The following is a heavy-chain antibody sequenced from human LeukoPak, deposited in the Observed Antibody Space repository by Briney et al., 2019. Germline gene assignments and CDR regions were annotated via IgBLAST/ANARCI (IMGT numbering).Heavy chain of an antibody. J-gene: IGHJ4*02. V-gene: IGHV3-11*01. CDR2: ISSSSSTI. CDR1: GFTFSDYY. D-gene: IGHD2-21*02. CDR3: ARAFGVAVTGALG. Sequence: GGSLRLSCTASGFTFSDYYMSWIRQAPGKGLEWVSYISSSSSTIDYADSVKGRFTISRDNAKNSLYLQMNSLRAEDTAVYYCARAFGVAVTGALGWGQGTLVTVSS.